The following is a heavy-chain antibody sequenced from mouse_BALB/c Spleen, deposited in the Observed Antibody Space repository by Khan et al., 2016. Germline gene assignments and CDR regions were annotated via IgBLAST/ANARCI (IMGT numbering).Heavy chain of an antibody. J-gene: IGHJ2*01. CDR3: ASRNWDVTY. CDR2: ISYSGST. Sequence: EVELVESGPGLVKPSQSLSLTCTVTGYSITSDYAWNWIRQFPGNKLEWMGYISYSGSTSYNPYLKSRISITRATSKNQFIRQLNSMSTEDTATYYCASRNWDVTYWGQGTTLTVSS. D-gene: IGHD4-1*02. V-gene: IGHV3-2*02. CDR1: GYSITSDYA.